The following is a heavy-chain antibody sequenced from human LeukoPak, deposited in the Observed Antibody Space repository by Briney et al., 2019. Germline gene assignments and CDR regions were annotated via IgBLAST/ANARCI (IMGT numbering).Heavy chain of an antibody. CDR2: IYSGGST. CDR1: GFTVSNNY. CDR3: AKGRYYDSRAYYSLDYFDY. J-gene: IGHJ4*02. V-gene: IGHV3-66*02. Sequence: GGSLRLSCIASGFTVSNNYMSWVRQAPGKGLEWVSVIYSGGSTSYADSVKGRFTISRDNSKNTLYLQMNSLRAEDTAVYYCAKGRYYDSRAYYSLDYFDYWGQGALVTVSS. D-gene: IGHD3-22*01.